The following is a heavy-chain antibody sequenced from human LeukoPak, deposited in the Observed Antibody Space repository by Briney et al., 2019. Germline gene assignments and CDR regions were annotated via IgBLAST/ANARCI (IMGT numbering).Heavy chain of an antibody. Sequence: SETLSLTCAVYGGSFSGYYWSWIRQPPGKGLEWIGEINHSGSTNYNPSLKSRVTISVDTSKNQFSLKLSSVTAADTAVYYCARHSPVMVRGAIYTWGQGTLVTVSS. V-gene: IGHV4-34*01. CDR2: INHSGST. CDR1: GGSFSGYY. J-gene: IGHJ5*02. D-gene: IGHD3-10*01. CDR3: ARHSPVMVRGAIYT.